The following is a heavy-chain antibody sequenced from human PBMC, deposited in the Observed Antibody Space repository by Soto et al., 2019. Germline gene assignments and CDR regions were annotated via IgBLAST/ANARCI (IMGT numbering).Heavy chain of an antibody. CDR2: IYYSGST. CDR3: ARDHVLFGYYYYGMDV. Sequence: PSETLSLTCTVSGGSISSGGYYWSWIRQHPGKGLEWIGYIYYSGSTYYNPSLKSRVTISVDTSKNQFSLKLSSVTAADTAVYYCARDHVLFGYYYYGMDVWGQGTTVTV. D-gene: IGHD2-21*01. V-gene: IGHV4-31*03. J-gene: IGHJ6*02. CDR1: GGSISSGGYY.